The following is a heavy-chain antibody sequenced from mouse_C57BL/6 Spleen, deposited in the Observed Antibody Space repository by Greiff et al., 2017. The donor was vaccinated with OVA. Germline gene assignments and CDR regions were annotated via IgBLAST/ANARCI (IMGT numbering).Heavy chain of an antibody. D-gene: IGHD1-1*01. CDR3: ARHPFEDYYGSSAFAY. CDR1: GFSFSSSS. V-gene: IGHV5-9*01. CDR2: ISGGGGNP. Sequence: EVQLLQSGGCFVKPGGSLPLSCAASGFSFSSSSMSLVPPTPVPLLSWVATISGGGGNPYYPDSVKGRFTISRDNAKNTLYLQMSSLRSEDTALYYCARHPFEDYYGSSAFAYWGQGTLVTVSA. J-gene: IGHJ3*01.